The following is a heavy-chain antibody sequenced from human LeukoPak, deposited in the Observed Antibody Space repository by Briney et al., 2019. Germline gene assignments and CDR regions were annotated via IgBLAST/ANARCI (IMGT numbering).Heavy chain of an antibody. CDR3: ASNANNDAFDI. CDR2: IRYDGSIK. J-gene: IGHJ3*02. Sequence: GGPLRLSXAASGFTFSSYGMHWVRQAPGKGPEWVAFIRYDGSIKYYADSVKGRFTISRDNSKNTLYLQMNSLRAEDTAVYYSASNANNDAFDIWGQGTMVTVSS. V-gene: IGHV3-30*02. CDR1: GFTFSSYG.